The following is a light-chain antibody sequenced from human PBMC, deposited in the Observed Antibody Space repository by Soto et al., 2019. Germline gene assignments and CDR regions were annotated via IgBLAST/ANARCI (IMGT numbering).Light chain of an antibody. J-gene: IGKJ4*01. CDR1: QGINSW. CDR3: QQANSFPLLT. CDR2: AAS. V-gene: IGKV1-12*01. Sequence: DIQMTQSPSSVSASVGDRVTITCRASQGINSWLAWYQQKPGKAPNLLIYAASSLQSGVPSRFRGSGSGTDFPLTNSSLQPEDFAAYYCQQANSFPLLTFGGGTKVEIK.